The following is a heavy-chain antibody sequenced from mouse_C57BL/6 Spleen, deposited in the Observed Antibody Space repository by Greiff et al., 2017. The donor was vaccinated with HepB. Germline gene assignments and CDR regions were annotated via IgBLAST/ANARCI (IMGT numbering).Heavy chain of an antibody. D-gene: IGHD1-1*01. CDR3: ARYYYGSSPWYFDV. J-gene: IGHJ1*03. Sequence: VQLQQPGAELVKPGASVKMSCKASGYTFTSYWITWVKQRPGQGLEWIGDIYPGSGSTNYNEKFKSKATLTVDTSSSTAYMQLSSLTSEDSAVYYCARYYYGSSPWYFDVWGTGTTVTVSS. V-gene: IGHV1-55*01. CDR1: GYTFTSYW. CDR2: IYPGSGST.